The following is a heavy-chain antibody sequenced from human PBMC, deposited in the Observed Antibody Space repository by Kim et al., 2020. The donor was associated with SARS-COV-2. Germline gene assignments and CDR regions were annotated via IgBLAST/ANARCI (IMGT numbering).Heavy chain of an antibody. CDR3: AKDAFERYYDSSGYYYGYGMDV. D-gene: IGHD3-22*01. CDR1: GFTFSSYG. V-gene: IGHV3-30*18. Sequence: GGSLRLSCAASGFTFSSYGMHWVRQAPGKGLEWVAVISYDGSNKYYADSVKGRFTISRDNSKNTLYLQMNSLRAEDTAVYYCAKDAFERYYDSSGYYYGYGMDVWGQGTTVTVSS. J-gene: IGHJ6*02. CDR2: ISYDGSNK.